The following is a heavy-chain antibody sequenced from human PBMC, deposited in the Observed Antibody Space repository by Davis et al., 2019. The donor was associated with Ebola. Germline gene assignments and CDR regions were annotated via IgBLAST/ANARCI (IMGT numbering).Heavy chain of an antibody. J-gene: IGHJ4*02. Sequence: ASVKVSCRASGYTFTNYYVSWVRQAPGQGLEWMGIINPSGDTPRYAHNFQGRVTMTRDTSTSTVYMELTTLRSEDTAMYYCASPAGTTEHWFDYWGQGTQVTVSS. CDR1: GYTFTNYY. CDR3: ASPAGTTEHWFDY. D-gene: IGHD1-1*01. V-gene: IGHV1-46*01. CDR2: INPSGDTP.